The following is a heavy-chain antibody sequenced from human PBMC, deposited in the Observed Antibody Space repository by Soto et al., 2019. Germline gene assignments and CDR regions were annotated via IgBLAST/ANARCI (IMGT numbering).Heavy chain of an antibody. Sequence: SETLSLTCTVSGGSISSTSSYWGWIRQPPGKGLEWIGNMYYRGSTYFNPSLKSRVTISVDTSKNQFSLKLSSVTAADTAVYYCARLHPNYYGMDVWGQGTTVTVSS. CDR2: MYYRGST. V-gene: IGHV4-39*01. J-gene: IGHJ6*02. CDR3: ARLHPNYYGMDV. D-gene: IGHD2-8*01. CDR1: GGSISSTSSY.